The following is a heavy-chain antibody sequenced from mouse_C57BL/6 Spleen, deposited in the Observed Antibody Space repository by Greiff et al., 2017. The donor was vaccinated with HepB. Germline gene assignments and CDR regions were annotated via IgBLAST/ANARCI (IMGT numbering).Heavy chain of an antibody. CDR2: IDPETGGT. J-gene: IGHJ1*03. CDR1: GYTFTDYE. CDR3: TRDGHYYGSSYDWYFDV. V-gene: IGHV1-15*01. D-gene: IGHD1-1*01. Sequence: VQLQQSGAELVRPGASVTLSCKASGYTFTDYEMHWVKQTPVHGLEWIGAIDPETGGTAYNQKFKGKAILTADKSSSTAYMELRSLTSEDSAVYYCTRDGHYYGSSYDWYFDVWGTGTTVTVSS.